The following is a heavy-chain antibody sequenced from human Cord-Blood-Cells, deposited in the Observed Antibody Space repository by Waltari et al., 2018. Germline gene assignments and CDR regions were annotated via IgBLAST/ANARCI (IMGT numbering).Heavy chain of an antibody. CDR1: AGTFSSYA. CDR3: ARDMHERHDYGGNYFDY. CDR2: IIPIFGTT. D-gene: IGHD4-17*01. Sequence: QVQLVQSGAEGKKPGSSVKVSCKASAGTFSSYALSWVRQAPGQGLEWMGGIIPIFGTTNYAQKFQGRVTITADESTSTAYMELSSLRSEDTAVYYCARDMHERHDYGGNYFDYWGQGTLVTVSS. V-gene: IGHV1-69*01. J-gene: IGHJ4*02.